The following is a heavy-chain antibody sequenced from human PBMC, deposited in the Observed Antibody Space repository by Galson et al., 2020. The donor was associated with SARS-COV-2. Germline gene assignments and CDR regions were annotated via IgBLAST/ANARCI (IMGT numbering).Heavy chain of an antibody. CDR1: GGSFSGYY. CDR2: INHSGST. V-gene: IGHV4-34*01. J-gene: IGHJ6*02. Sequence: ETSETLSLTCAVSGGSFSGYYWNWLRQPPGKGLEWIGEINHSGSTNYSPSLRRRITISVDTSKNHLSLKLTSVTAADTAIYYCARGSTSFHDTTGLGLFPFFYYYMYVWGQGTTVTVSS. CDR3: ARGSTSFHDTTGLGLFPFFYYYMYV. D-gene: IGHD3-22*01.